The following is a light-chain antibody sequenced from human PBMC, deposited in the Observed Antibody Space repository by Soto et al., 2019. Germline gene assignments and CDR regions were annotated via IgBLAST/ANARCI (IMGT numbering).Light chain of an antibody. CDR3: KSYAGSNTYV. CDR1: KNDIGVYDF. Sequence: QSVLTQPPSAAGSPGQSVTISCTGTKNDIGVYDFVSWYQHHPGKAPRLIIYEVVQRPSGVPDRFSGSKSGNTASLPVSGLQSAYEAYYLCKSYAGSNTYVFGSGTKLTVL. CDR2: EVV. V-gene: IGLV2-8*01. J-gene: IGLJ1*01.